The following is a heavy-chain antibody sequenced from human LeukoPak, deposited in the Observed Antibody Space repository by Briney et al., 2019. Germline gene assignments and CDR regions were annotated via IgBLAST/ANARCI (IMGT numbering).Heavy chain of an antibody. Sequence: GRSLRLSCAASGFTFSSYGMHWVRQAPGKGLEWVAVISYDGSNKYYADSVKGRFTISRDNSKNTLYLQMNSLRAEDTAVYYCAKRNYYDSSGYPGPFDYWGQGTLVTVSS. V-gene: IGHV3-30*18. CDR1: GFTFSSYG. CDR2: ISYDGSNK. J-gene: IGHJ4*02. CDR3: AKRNYYDSSGYPGPFDY. D-gene: IGHD3-22*01.